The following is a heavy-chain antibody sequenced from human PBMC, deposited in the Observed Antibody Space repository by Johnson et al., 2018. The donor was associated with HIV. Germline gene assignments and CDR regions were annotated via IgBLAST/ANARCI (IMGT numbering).Heavy chain of an antibody. CDR1: GFTFSSYA. D-gene: IGHD6-6*01. V-gene: IGHV3-9*01. CDR3: ARGGQLVAFDI. J-gene: IGHJ3*02. CDR2: ISWNSGSI. Sequence: VQLVESGGGLVQPGGSLRLSCAASGFTFSSYAMHWVRQAPGKGLEWVSGISWNSGSIGYADSVKGRFTISRDKAKNSLYLQMNSLRAEDTALYYCARGGQLVAFDIWGQGTMVTVSS.